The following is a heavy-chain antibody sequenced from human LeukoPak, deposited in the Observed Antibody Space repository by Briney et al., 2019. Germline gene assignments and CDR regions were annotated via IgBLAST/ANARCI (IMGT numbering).Heavy chain of an antibody. D-gene: IGHD3-3*01. J-gene: IGHJ5*02. CDR1: GGSISGYY. Sequence: SETLSLTCTVSGGSISGYYWSWVRQPPGKGLEWIGYIYYSGSTNYNPSLKSRVTILVDTSKNQFSLKLTSVTAADTVVYYCARHVGGGGVLRFDPWGQGTLVTVSS. CDR2: IYYSGST. CDR3: ARHVGGGGVLRFDP. V-gene: IGHV4-59*08.